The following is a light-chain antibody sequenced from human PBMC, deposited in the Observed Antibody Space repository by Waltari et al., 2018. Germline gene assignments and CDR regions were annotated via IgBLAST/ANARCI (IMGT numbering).Light chain of an antibody. CDR3: QQYSTFPPT. CDR2: AAS. V-gene: IGKV1-16*02. CDR1: QAISPF. Sequence: EIQMTQAPSSLSPFVGDRVILTCRARQAISPFLTWFQLKPGKAPKSLIYAASTLQTGVSSNFSGRGSGTDFTLTISSLQPGDCAIYYCQQYSTFPPTFGGGTRVEI. J-gene: IGKJ4*01.